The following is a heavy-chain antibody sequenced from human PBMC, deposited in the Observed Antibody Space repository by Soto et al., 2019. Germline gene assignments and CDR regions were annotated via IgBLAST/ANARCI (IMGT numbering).Heavy chain of an antibody. CDR1: GFSLSRYG. D-gene: IGHD2-8*02. CDR3: ARDLNYWSLLIDH. V-gene: IGHV3-33*01. Sequence: PGGSLRLSCTASGFSLSRYGLHWVRQAPGKGLEWVAGLWSDGIETSYTDSVKGRFTISRDTSKNMLYLQMNSLGAEDTAVYYCARDLNYWSLLIDHWGQGTLVTVS. CDR2: LWSDGIET. J-gene: IGHJ4*02.